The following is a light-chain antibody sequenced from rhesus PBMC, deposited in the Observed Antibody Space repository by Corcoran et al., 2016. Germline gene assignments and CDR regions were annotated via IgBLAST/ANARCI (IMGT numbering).Light chain of an antibody. CDR3: LQYNSRPCT. CDR2: KAS. V-gene: IGKV1-21*01. J-gene: IGKJ3*01. CDR1: QGLSSW. Sequence: DIQMTQSPSSLSASVGDKVTITCQASQGLSSWLAWYQQKPGKAPNLRISKASRLQSGVPSRFSGSGAETDFTLTISSLQPEDFATYYCLQYNSRPCTFGPGTKLDIK.